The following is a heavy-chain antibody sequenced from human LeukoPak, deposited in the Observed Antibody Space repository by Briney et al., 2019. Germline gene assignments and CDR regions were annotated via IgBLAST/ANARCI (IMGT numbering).Heavy chain of an antibody. CDR2: MNPNSGNT. CDR3: ARARGLYGSGSYPFDY. D-gene: IGHD3-10*01. J-gene: IGHJ4*02. CDR1: GYTFTSYD. Sequence: GASVKVSCKASGYTFTSYDINWVRQATGQGLEWMGWMNPNSGNTGYAQKFPGRVTMTRNTSISTAYMGLSSLRSEDTAVYYCARARGLYGSGSYPFDYWGQGTLVTVSS. V-gene: IGHV1-8*01.